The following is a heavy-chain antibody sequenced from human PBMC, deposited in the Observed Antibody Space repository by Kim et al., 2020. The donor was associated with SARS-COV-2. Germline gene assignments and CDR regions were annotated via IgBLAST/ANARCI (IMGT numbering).Heavy chain of an antibody. CDR3: LGFGESTRDY. CDR2: TT. V-gene: IGHV3-15*01. J-gene: IGHJ4*02. D-gene: IGHD3-10*01. Sequence: TTDDAAPVKGRFTISRDESKNTLYLQMNSLKTEDTAVYYCLGFGESTRDYWGQGTLVTVSS.